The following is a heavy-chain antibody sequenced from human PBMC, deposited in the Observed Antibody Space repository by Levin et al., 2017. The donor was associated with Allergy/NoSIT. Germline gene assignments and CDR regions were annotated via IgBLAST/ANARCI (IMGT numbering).Heavy chain of an antibody. Sequence: GESLKISCKASGYTFTGYYMHWVRQAPGQGLEWMGWINPNSGGTNYAQKFQGRVTMTRDTSISTAYMELSRLRSDDTAVYYCARVPYYYGSGSYSIPTNYYYGMDVWGQGTTVTVSS. D-gene: IGHD3-10*01. J-gene: IGHJ6*02. CDR2: INPNSGGT. V-gene: IGHV1-2*02. CDR3: ARVPYYYGSGSYSIPTNYYYGMDV. CDR1: GYTFTGYY.